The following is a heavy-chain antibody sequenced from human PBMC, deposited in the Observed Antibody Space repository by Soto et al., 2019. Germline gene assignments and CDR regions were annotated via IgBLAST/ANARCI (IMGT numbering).Heavy chain of an antibody. D-gene: IGHD1-26*01. J-gene: IGHJ4*02. V-gene: IGHV3-23*01. CDR3: VKAVGATTAFDH. CDR1: GFTFGDYA. CDR2: ISGSGGST. Sequence: EVQLLESGGGLVQPGGSLRLSCAASGFTFGDYAMSWVRQAPGQGLEWVSHISGSGGSTFYADSVKGRFSISRDNSKNTLNLQMNSLRAEDTAVYYCVKAVGATTAFDHWGQGTLVTVSS.